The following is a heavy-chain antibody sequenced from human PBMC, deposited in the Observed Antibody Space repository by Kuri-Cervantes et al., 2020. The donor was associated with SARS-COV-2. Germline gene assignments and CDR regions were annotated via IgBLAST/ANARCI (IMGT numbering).Heavy chain of an antibody. CDR2: IHPNDGAT. Sequence: ASVKVSCKTSGYTFTAYYVHWVRQAPGQGLEWMGRIHPNDGATNSAQKFQGRVTMTRGTSISTAYMEPSRLRSDDTAVYYCARSYFYDSSGYVMDYWGQGTLVTVSS. CDR3: ARSYFYDSSGYVMDY. J-gene: IGHJ4*02. CDR1: GYTFTAYY. D-gene: IGHD3-22*01. V-gene: IGHV1-2*06.